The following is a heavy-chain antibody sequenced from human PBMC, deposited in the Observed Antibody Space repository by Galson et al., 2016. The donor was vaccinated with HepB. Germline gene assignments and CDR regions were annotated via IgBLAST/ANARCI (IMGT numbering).Heavy chain of an antibody. CDR1: GFTLSSYG. J-gene: IGHJ3*02. D-gene: IGHD3/OR15-3a*01. CDR3: ANGGWTHAFDI. CDR2: IWYDGSNK. Sequence: SLRLSCAASGFTLSSYGMHWVRQAPGKGLEWVAVIWYDGSNKYYADSVKGRFTISRDNSKNTVYLQMNSLSAEDTAVYYCANGGWTHAFDIWGQGTMVTVSS. V-gene: IGHV3-33*06.